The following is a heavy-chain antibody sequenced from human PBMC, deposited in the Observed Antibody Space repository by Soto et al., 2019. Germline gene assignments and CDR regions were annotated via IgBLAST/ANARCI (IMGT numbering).Heavy chain of an antibody. CDR3: ARQGEDCSSTSCLPHFDY. D-gene: IGHD2-2*01. J-gene: IGHJ4*02. CDR1: GGSISSSSYY. CDR2: IYYSGST. Sequence: SETLSLTCTVSGGSISSSSYYWGWIRQPPGKGLEWIGSIYYSGSTYYNPSLKSRVTISVDTSKNQFSLKLSSVTAADTAVYYCARQGEDCSSTSCLPHFDYWGQGTLVTVSS. V-gene: IGHV4-39*01.